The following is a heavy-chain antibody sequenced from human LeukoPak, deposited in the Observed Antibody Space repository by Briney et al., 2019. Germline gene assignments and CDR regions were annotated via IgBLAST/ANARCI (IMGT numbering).Heavy chain of an antibody. J-gene: IGHJ3*02. D-gene: IGHD3-22*01. V-gene: IGHV4-61*02. CDR3: ARATSGYYYDSSGPDAVDI. CDR1: GGSISTGGYF. Sequence: SETLSLTCTVSGGSISTGGYFWTWVRQPAGKGLEWIGRISTSGSTNYSPSLKSRLTISADRSNNQFSLKLSSVTDADTAVYYCARATSGYYYDSSGPDAVDIWGQGTMVIVSS. CDR2: ISTSGST.